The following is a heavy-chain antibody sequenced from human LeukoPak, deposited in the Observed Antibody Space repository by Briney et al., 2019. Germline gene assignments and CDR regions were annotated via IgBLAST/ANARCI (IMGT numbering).Heavy chain of an antibody. CDR2: IGTAGDT. D-gene: IGHD6-19*01. Sequence: PGGSLRLSCAASGFTFSSYDMHWVRQATGKGLEWVSAIGTAGDTYYPGSVKGRFTISRENAKNSLYLQMNSLRAGDTAVYYCARGPIAVAGTEAFDIWGQGTMVTVSS. V-gene: IGHV3-13*01. CDR1: GFTFSSYD. CDR3: ARGPIAVAGTEAFDI. J-gene: IGHJ3*02.